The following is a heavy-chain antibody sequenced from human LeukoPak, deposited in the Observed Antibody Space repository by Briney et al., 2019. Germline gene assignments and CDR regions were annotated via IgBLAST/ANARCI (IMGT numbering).Heavy chain of an antibody. J-gene: IGHJ4*02. CDR1: GYTFTGYY. V-gene: IGHV1-2*02. CDR3: ARDPLSSGWYTFDY. Sequence: ASVKVSCKASGYTFTGYYMHWVRQIPGQGLECMGWINPNSGGTNYAQKFQGRVTMTRDTSISTAYMELSRLRSDDTAVYYCARDPLSSGWYTFDYWGQGTLVTVSS. CDR2: INPNSGGT. D-gene: IGHD6-19*01.